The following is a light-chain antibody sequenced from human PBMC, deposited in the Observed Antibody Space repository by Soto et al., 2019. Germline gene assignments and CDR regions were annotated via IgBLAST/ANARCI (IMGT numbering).Light chain of an antibody. CDR2: GAS. V-gene: IGKV3-20*01. J-gene: IGKJ1*01. CDR3: QQYESSRT. Sequence: EIVLTQSPGTLSLTPGERATLSCRASQSVSSTFLAWYQQKPGQAPKVLIYGASTRATGIPDRFSGSGSGTDFTITISRLESEDFAMYYCQQYESSRTFGQGTKVEMK. CDR1: QSVSSTF.